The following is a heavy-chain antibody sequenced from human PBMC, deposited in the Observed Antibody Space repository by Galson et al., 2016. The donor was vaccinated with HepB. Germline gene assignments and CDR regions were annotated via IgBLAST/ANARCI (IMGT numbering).Heavy chain of an antibody. CDR1: GGSISSGSYY. CDR3: ARLFPTYYYMDV. Sequence: TLSLTCTVSGGSISSGSYYWSWIRQPAGKGLEWIGRIYTSGSTDYNPSLKSRVAISVDTSKNQFSLKLNSVTAADTAVYYCARLFPTYYYMDVWGKGTTVTVSS. J-gene: IGHJ6*03. CDR2: IYTSGST. V-gene: IGHV4-61*02.